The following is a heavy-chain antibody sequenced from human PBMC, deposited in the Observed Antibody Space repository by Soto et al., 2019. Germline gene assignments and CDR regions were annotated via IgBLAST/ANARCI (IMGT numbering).Heavy chain of an antibody. CDR1: GFTFSSYW. V-gene: IGHV3-7*04. CDR2: IKQAGSER. D-gene: IGHD1-26*01. Sequence: EVQLVESGGGLLQPGGSLRLSCAASGFTFSSYWMSWVRQAPGTGLERVANIKQAGSERYYEDSVKGRFTISRDNGKNSLYLQMNSLGAEHTAVYYCATVVGAPNWFDPWGQGTLVTVSS. J-gene: IGHJ5*02. CDR3: ATVVGAPNWFDP.